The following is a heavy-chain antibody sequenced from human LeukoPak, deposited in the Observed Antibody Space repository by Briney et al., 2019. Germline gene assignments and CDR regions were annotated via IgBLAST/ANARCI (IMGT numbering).Heavy chain of an antibody. CDR1: GFTFSSYA. D-gene: IGHD3-16*02. J-gene: IGHJ6*03. CDR3: AKARDYDYVWGSYRFGHNYYYYMDV. Sequence: GGSLRLSCAASGFTFSSYAMSWVRQAPGKGLEWVSAISGSGGSTYYADSVKGRFTISRDNSKNTLYLRMNSLRAEDTAVYYCAKARDYDYVWGSYRFGHNYYYYMDVWGKGTTVTVSS. CDR2: ISGSGGST. V-gene: IGHV3-23*01.